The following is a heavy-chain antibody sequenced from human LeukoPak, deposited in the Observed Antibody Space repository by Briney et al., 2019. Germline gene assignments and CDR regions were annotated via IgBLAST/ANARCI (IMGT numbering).Heavy chain of an antibody. CDR3: ARDLPSYYDFWSGYSSDAFDI. CDR1: GYTFTSYG. D-gene: IGHD3-3*01. Sequence: ASVKVSCKASGYTFTSYGISWVRQAPGQGLEWMGWISAYNGNTNYAQKLQGRVTMTTDTSTSTAYMELRSLRSDDTAVYYCARDLPSYYDFWSGYSSDAFDIWGQGTMVTVSS. J-gene: IGHJ3*02. CDR2: ISAYNGNT. V-gene: IGHV1-18*04.